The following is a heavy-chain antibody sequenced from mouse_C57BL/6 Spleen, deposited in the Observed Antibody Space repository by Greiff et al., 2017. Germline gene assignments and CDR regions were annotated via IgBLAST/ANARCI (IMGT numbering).Heavy chain of an antibody. J-gene: IGHJ1*03. V-gene: IGHV8-8*01. CDR1: GFSLSTFGMG. CDR2: IWWDDDK. CDR3: ARMAYYSNYPYWYFDV. Sequence: QVTLKVSGPGILQPSQTLSLTCSFSGFSLSTFGMGVGWIRQPSGKGLEWLAHIWWDDDKYYNPALKSRLTISKDTSKNQVFLKIANVDTADTATYYCARMAYYSNYPYWYFDVWGTGTTVTVSS. D-gene: IGHD2-5*01.